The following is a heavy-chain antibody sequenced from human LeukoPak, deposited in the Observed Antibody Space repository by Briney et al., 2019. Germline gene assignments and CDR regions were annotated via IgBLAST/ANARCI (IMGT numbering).Heavy chain of an antibody. CDR1: GFTFSSYA. V-gene: IGHV3-23*01. Sequence: GGSLRLSCAASGFTFSSYAMSWVRQAPGKGLEWVSAISGSGGSTYYADSVKGRFTISRDNSKNTLYLQMNSLRAEDTAVYYCAKHYYDSSGYYVLLDYWGQGTLVTVSS. D-gene: IGHD3-22*01. J-gene: IGHJ4*02. CDR3: AKHYYDSSGYYVLLDY. CDR2: ISGSGGST.